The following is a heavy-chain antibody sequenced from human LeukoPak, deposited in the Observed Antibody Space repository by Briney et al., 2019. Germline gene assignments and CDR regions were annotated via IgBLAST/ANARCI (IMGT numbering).Heavy chain of an antibody. CDR1: GYTFTGYG. D-gene: IGHD5-24*01. CDR3: ARDRDGYNRDY. Sequence: ASVKDSCKASGYTFTGYGISWVRQAPGQGLEWMGWISAYNGNTNYAQKLQGRVTMTTDTSTSTAYMELRSLRSDDTAVYYCARDRDGYNRDYWGQGTLVTVSS. CDR2: ISAYNGNT. V-gene: IGHV1-18*01. J-gene: IGHJ4*02.